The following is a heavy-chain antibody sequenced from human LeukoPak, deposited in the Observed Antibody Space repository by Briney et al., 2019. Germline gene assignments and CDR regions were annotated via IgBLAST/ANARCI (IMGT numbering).Heavy chain of an antibody. CDR2: IYYSGST. CDR3: ARMYDSSGHYQYNWFDP. V-gene: IGHV4-31*02. J-gene: IGHJ5*02. Sequence: SQTLSLTCTVSGGSISSGGYYWSWIRQHPGKGLEWIGYIYYSGSTYYNPSLKSRVTISVDTSKNQFSLKLSSVTAADTAVYYCARMYDSSGHYQYNWFDPWGQGTLVTVSS. D-gene: IGHD3-22*01. CDR1: GGSISSGGYY.